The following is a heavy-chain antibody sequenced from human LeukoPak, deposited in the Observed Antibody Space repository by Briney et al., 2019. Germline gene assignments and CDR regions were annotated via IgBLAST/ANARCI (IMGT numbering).Heavy chain of an antibody. CDR1: GGSISSSSYY. Sequence: PSETLSLTCTVSGGSISSSSYYWGWIRQPPGKGLEWIGSIYYSGSTYYNPSLKSRVTISVDTSKNQFSLKLSSVTAADTAVYYCARSLTIPGLTGWFDPWGQGTLVTVSS. D-gene: IGHD4/OR15-4a*01. CDR3: ARSLTIPGLTGWFDP. J-gene: IGHJ5*02. V-gene: IGHV4-39*01. CDR2: IYYSGST.